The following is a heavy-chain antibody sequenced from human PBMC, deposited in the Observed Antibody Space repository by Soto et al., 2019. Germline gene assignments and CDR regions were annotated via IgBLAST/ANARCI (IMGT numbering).Heavy chain of an antibody. CDR3: AKDAISGDGIWIMGS. J-gene: IGHJ5*02. CDR1: GVSITSAD. CDR2: LLRSGSSA. V-gene: IGHV3-23*01. D-gene: IGHD4-17*01. Sequence: PSETLSLTCTLSGVSITSADFSWSWSRHAPMKGLEWVSSLLRSGSSAYYADSVRGRFNISSDTSANSLYLQMDNLRAEDTAIYYCAKDAISGDGIWIMGSWGQGTVVTVS.